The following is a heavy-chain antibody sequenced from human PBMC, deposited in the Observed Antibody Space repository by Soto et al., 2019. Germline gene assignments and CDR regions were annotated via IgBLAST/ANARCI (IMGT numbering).Heavy chain of an antibody. V-gene: IGHV3-30*03. CDR2: ISFDGTHK. Sequence: QVQLVESGRGVVQPGGSLRLSCAASGFTFSTYGMHWVRQAPGRGLEWVAVISFDGTHKYYGDSVKGRFTISRDNSKHTLFLQMNSLRPEDTAVYYWARYPGDVEVVPGATELDYWGQGTLVTVSS. D-gene: IGHD2-2*01. J-gene: IGHJ4*02. CDR3: ARYPGDVEVVPGATELDY. CDR1: GFTFSTYG.